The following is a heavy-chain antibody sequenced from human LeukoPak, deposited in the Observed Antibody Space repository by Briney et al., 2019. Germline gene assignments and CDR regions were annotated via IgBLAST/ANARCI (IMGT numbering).Heavy chain of an antibody. Sequence: SETLSLTCTVSGGSISSGGYYWSWIRQHPGKGLEWIGYIYYSGSTYYNPSLKSRVTISVDTSKNQFSLKLSSVTAADTAVYYCARVDGNAFDIWGQGTMVTVSS. CDR2: IYYSGST. J-gene: IGHJ3*02. CDR1: GGSISSGGYY. D-gene: IGHD3-9*01. V-gene: IGHV4-31*03. CDR3: ARVDGNAFDI.